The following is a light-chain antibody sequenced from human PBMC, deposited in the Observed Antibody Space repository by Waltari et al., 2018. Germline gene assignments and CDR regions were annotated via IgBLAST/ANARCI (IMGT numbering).Light chain of an antibody. CDR1: TRAIGGYNY. V-gene: IGLV2-14*03. J-gene: IGLJ2*01. Sequence: QSALPPPASVSGSPGQSIPIACTGTTRAIGGYNYVSWYQQHPGRAPKLMIYDVTDRPSGISIRFSGSKSGNTASLTISELRAEDEAYYYCTSYTTTSTLVLFGGGTKLTVL. CDR2: DVT. CDR3: TSYTTTSTLVL.